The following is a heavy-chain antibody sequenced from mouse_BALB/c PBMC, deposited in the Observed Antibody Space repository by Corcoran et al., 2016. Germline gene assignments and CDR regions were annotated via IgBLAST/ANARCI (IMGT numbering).Heavy chain of an antibody. CDR1: GYAFTNYL. Sequence: QVQLQQSGAELVRPGTSVKVSCKASGYAFTNYLIEWVKQRPGQGLEWIGVINPGSGGTNYNEKFKGKATLTADKSSSTAYMQLSSLTSDDSVVYFCARFIYYDPRFAYWGQGTLVTVSA. J-gene: IGHJ3*01. CDR3: ARFIYYDPRFAY. CDR2: INPGSGGT. V-gene: IGHV1-54*01. D-gene: IGHD2-4*01.